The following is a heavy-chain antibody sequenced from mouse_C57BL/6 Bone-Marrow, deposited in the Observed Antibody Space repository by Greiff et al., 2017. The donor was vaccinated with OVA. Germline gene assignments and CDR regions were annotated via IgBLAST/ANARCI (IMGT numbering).Heavy chain of an antibody. CDR3: ARGPPYYYGSSVGAMDY. J-gene: IGHJ4*01. D-gene: IGHD1-1*01. V-gene: IGHV1-55*01. CDR1: GYTFTSYW. Sequence: QVQLQQPGAELVKPGASVKMSCKASGYTFTSYWITWVKQRPGQGLEWIGDIYPGSGSTHYNEKFKSKATLTVDTSSSTAYMQLSSLTSEDSAVYYGARGPPYYYGSSVGAMDYWGQGTSVTVSS. CDR2: IYPGSGST.